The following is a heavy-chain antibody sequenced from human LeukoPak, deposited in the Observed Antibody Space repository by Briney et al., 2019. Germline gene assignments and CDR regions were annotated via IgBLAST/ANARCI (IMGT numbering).Heavy chain of an antibody. V-gene: IGHV1-8*03. J-gene: IGHJ6*03. CDR3: ARTYYYGSGSYLPPHYYYYMDV. CDR2: MNPNSGNT. Sequence: ASVKVSCKVSGYTFTSYDINWVRQATGQGLEWMGWMNPNSGNTGYAQKFQGRVTITRNTSISTAYMELSSLRSEDTAVYYCARTYYYGSGSYLPPHYYYYMDVWGKGTTVTVSS. CDR1: GYTFTSYD. D-gene: IGHD3-10*01.